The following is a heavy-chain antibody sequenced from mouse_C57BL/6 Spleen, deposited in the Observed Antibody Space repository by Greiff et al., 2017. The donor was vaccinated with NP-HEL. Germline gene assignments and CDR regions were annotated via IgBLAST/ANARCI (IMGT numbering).Heavy chain of an antibody. J-gene: IGHJ4*01. Sequence: QVQLQQPGAELVRPGSSVKLSCKASGYTFTSYWMHWVKQRPIQGLEWIGNIDPSDSETHYNQKFKDKATLTVDKSSSTAYMQLSSLTSEDSAVYDCARGDYGSSPYAMDYWGQGTSVTVSS. CDR3: ARGDYGSSPYAMDY. CDR1: GYTFTSYW. CDR2: IDPSDSET. D-gene: IGHD1-1*01. V-gene: IGHV1-52*01.